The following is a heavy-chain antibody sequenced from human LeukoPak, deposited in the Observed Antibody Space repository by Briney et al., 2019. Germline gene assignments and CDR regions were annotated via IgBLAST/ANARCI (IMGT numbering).Heavy chain of an antibody. Sequence: GGSLRLSCAASGFTCNYGMHWVRQAPGKGLEWVALISFDGSQKYYADSVKGRFTISRDNSKSTVYLQMNSLRVENAAVYYCAATPVEQSNYGSGGAFDYWGQGTLVTVSS. J-gene: IGHJ4*02. CDR3: AATPVEQSNYGSGGAFDY. D-gene: IGHD3-10*01. V-gene: IGHV3-30*02. CDR1: GFTCNYG. CDR2: ISFDGSQK.